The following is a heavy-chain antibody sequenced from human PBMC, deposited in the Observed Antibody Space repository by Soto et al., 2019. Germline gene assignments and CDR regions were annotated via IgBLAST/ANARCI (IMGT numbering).Heavy chain of an antibody. D-gene: IGHD3-10*01. CDR3: ARDTNYYGSGRSFPYYYYYMDV. J-gene: IGHJ6*03. Sequence: GGSLRLSCAASGFTFSSYSMNWVRQAPGKGLEWVSYISSSSSTIYYADSVKGRFTISRDNAKNSLYLQMNSLRAEDTAVYYCARDTNYYGSGRSFPYYYYYMDVWGKGTTVTVSS. CDR2: ISSSSSTI. V-gene: IGHV3-48*01. CDR1: GFTFSSYS.